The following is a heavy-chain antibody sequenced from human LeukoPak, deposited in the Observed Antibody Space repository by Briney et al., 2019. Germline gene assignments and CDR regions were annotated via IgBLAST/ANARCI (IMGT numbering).Heavy chain of an antibody. CDR3: AGGGTVPNGMAV. J-gene: IGHJ6*02. V-gene: IGHV4-59*01. CDR2: IYYSGST. D-gene: IGHD2-2*01. Sequence: SETLSLTCTVSGGSISSYYWSWIRQPPGKGLEWIGYIYYSGSTNYNPSLKSRVTISVDTSRNQFSLKLSSVTAADTAVYYCAGGGTVPNGMAVGGQGTTVTVSS. CDR1: GGSISSYY.